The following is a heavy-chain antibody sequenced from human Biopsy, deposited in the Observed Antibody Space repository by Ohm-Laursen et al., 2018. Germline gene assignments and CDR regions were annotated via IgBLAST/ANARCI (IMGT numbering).Heavy chain of an antibody. Sequence: GTLSLTCTVSAGSISNNNYYWGWLRQPPGRGLEWIGSIFYRGSTHYKPSLKSRVTISVDTSKNQFSLKLNSVTAADTAVYYCARDYDTSGYYYVSWGQGTLVTVSS. CDR2: IFYRGST. CDR3: ARDYDTSGYYYVS. CDR1: AGSISNNNYY. D-gene: IGHD3-22*01. V-gene: IGHV4-39*01. J-gene: IGHJ5*02.